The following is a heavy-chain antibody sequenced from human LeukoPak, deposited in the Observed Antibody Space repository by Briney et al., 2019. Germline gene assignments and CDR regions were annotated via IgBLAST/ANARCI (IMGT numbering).Heavy chain of an antibody. V-gene: IGHV4-34*01. CDR3: ARGGIAAVARQYYFDY. CDR1: GGSISRYY. J-gene: IGHJ4*02. Sequence: PSETLSLTCTVSGGSISRYYWSWIRQPPGKGLEWIGEINHSGSTNYNPSLKSRVTISVDTSKNQFSLKLSSVTAADTAVYYCARGGIAAVARQYYFDYWGQGTLVTVSS. D-gene: IGHD6-13*01. CDR2: INHSGST.